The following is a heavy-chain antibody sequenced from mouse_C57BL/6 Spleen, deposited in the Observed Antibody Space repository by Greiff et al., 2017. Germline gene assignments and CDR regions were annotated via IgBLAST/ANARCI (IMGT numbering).Heavy chain of an antibody. Sequence: EVQLQQSGAELVKPGASVKLSCKASGFNIKDYYMHWVKQRTEQGLEWIGKIDPEDGDTKYDPKFQGKATITADTSSNTAYLQLSSLTSEDTAVYYCVPYINYEGYYAMDYWGQGTSVTVSS. J-gene: IGHJ4*01. D-gene: IGHD2-5*01. V-gene: IGHV14-2*01. CDR1: GFNIKDYY. CDR2: IDPEDGDT. CDR3: VPYINYEGYYAMDY.